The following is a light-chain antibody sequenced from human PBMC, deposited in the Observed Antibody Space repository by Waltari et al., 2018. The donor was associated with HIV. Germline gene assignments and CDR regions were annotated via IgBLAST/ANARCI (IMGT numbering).Light chain of an antibody. CDR1: ALPTKY. J-gene: IGLJ3*02. Sequence: SYELTQPPSVSVSPGQTARSPCSGDALPTKYAYWYQQKSGQAPVLVIYEDSKRPSGIPERFSGSSSGTMATLTISGAQVEDEADYYCYSTDSSDWVFGGGTKLTVL. V-gene: IGLV3-10*01. CDR3: YSTDSSDWV. CDR2: EDS.